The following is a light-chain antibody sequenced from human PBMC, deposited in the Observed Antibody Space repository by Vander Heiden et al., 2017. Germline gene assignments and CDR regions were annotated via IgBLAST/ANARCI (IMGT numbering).Light chain of an antibody. V-gene: IGKV3-15*01. Sequence: EIVMTQSPATLSVSPGERVTLSCRASQNVLNNLAWYQQKPGQAPRLLIYAASTRATGIPDRFSGSASGTLTISSLQSEDSAVYYCQQYNNWPLTFGGGTKVEIK. CDR2: AAS. CDR3: QQYNNWPLT. J-gene: IGKJ4*01. CDR1: QNVLNN.